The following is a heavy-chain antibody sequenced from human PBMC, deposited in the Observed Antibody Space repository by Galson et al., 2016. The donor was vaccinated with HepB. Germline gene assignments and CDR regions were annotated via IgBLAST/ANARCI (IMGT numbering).Heavy chain of an antibody. Sequence: SLRLSCAASGFTFSRSAMNWVRQAPGKGLEWTSYIDSSGSSIYYADSVKGRFTISRDNAKNALFLQVNSLRAEDTAIYYCAKEGPYGWNDYWGQGTLVTVSS. CDR1: GFTFSRSA. D-gene: IGHD1-1*01. CDR3: AKEGPYGWNDY. V-gene: IGHV3-48*03. J-gene: IGHJ4*02. CDR2: IDSSGSSI.